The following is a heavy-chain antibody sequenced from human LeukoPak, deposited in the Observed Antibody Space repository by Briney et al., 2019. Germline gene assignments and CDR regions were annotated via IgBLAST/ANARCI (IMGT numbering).Heavy chain of an antibody. CDR3: AKADSGYDFTNFDY. D-gene: IGHD5-12*01. J-gene: IGHJ4*02. Sequence: GGSLRLSCAASGFTLSTYAMSWVRQAPGKGLEWVANIKHDASEKYFMESLKGRFTISRDNAKNSLYLQMNSLRAEDTALYYCAKADSGYDFTNFDYWGQGTLVTVSS. CDR2: IKHDASEK. CDR1: GFTLSTYA. V-gene: IGHV3-7*03.